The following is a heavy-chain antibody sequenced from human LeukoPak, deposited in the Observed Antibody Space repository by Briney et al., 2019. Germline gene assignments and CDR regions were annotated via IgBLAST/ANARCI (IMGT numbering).Heavy chain of an antibody. Sequence: TGGSLRLSCAASGFTFSSYAMSWVRQAPGKGLEWVSAISGSGGSTYYADSVKGRFTISRDNSKNTLYLQVNSLRAEDTAVYYCAKDYDFWSGYYDYWGQGTLVTVSS. J-gene: IGHJ4*02. CDR3: AKDYDFWSGYYDY. V-gene: IGHV3-23*01. D-gene: IGHD3-3*01. CDR1: GFTFSSYA. CDR2: ISGSGGST.